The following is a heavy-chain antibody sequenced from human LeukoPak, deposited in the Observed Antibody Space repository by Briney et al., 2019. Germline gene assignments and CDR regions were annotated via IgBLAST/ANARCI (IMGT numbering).Heavy chain of an antibody. Sequence: SETLSLTCTFSGGSISSSSYYWGWIRQPPGKGLEWIGSIYYSGSTYYNPSLKSRVTISVDTSKHQFSLKLSSVTAADTAVYYCARHLESLAVAVIWFDPWGQGTLVTVSS. CDR1: GGSISSSSYY. J-gene: IGHJ5*02. D-gene: IGHD6-19*01. V-gene: IGHV4-39*01. CDR3: ARHLESLAVAVIWFDP. CDR2: IYYSGST.